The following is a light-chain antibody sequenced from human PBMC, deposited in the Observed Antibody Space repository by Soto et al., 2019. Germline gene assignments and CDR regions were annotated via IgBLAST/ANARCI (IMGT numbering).Light chain of an antibody. CDR1: QSIGIY. Sequence: EIVLTQSPATLSLSPGERATLSCRASQSIGIYLAWYRQKPGQAPRLLIYGASNRATGIPARISGSGSGTDFTLTISSLEPEDSAVYYCQQRHMWPITFGQGTRLEIK. CDR3: QQRHMWPIT. CDR2: GAS. V-gene: IGKV3-11*01. J-gene: IGKJ5*01.